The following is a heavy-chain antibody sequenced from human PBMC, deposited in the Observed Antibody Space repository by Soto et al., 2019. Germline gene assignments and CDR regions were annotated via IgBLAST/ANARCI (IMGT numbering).Heavy chain of an antibody. J-gene: IGHJ6*02. CDR1: GFTFSSYA. CDR2: LSGSGGRT. Sequence: GGSLRLSCAASGFTFSSYAMSWVRQAPGKGLEWVSTLSGSGGRTYYADSVKGRFTISRDNSKNTLYLQMNSLRAEDTAVYYCAKGTGLLSYYYGMDVWGQGTTVTGSS. V-gene: IGHV3-23*01. D-gene: IGHD2-2*01. CDR3: AKGTGLLSYYYGMDV.